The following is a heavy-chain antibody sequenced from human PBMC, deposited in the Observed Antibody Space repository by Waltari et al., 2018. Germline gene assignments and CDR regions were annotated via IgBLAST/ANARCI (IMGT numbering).Heavy chain of an antibody. D-gene: IGHD3-22*01. J-gene: IGHJ4*02. CDR1: GFSLSTRGVG. V-gene: IGHV2-5*01. CDR3: AHRSASYYYDSSGLFDY. CDR2: IYWNDDK. Sequence: QITLKESGPTLVKPTQTLTLTCTFSGFSLSTRGVGVGWLRQPPGKALEWLALIYWNDDKRYSPSLKSRLTITKDTSKNQVVLTMTNMDPVDTATYYCAHRSASYYYDSSGLFDYWGQGTLVTVSS.